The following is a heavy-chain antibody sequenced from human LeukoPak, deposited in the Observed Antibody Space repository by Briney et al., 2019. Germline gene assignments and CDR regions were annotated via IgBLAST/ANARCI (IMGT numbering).Heavy chain of an antibody. CDR1: GGSISSYY. J-gene: IGHJ4*02. V-gene: IGHV4-59*08. CDR2: ISDIGSI. D-gene: IGHD2/OR15-2a*01. CDR3: AGHHPRNTVDF. Sequence: SETLSLTCTVSGGSISSYYWSWIRQSPGKGLEWIAYISDIGSINYNPSLKSRVTISLDTSKNQFSLKLSSVTAADTAVYYCAGHHPRNTVDFWGQGTLVTVSS.